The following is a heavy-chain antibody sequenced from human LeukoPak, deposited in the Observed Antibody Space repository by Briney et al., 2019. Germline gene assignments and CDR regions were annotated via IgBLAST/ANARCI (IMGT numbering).Heavy chain of an antibody. CDR1: GYSISSGYY. CDR3: ARHARTPVRGVISAYYYYYYMDV. Sequence: PSETLSLTCTVSGYSISSGYYWAWIRQPPGKGLEWIGYIYHAGSSDYTPSLKSWVTMSLDTSKNQFSLKLSSVTAADTAVYYCARHARTPVRGVISAYYYYYYMDVWGKGTTVTISS. CDR2: IYHAGSS. D-gene: IGHD3-10*01. J-gene: IGHJ6*03. V-gene: IGHV4-38-2*02.